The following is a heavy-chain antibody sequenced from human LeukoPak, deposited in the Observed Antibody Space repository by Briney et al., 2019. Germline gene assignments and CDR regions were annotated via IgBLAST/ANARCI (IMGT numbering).Heavy chain of an antibody. D-gene: IGHD1/OR15-1a*01. V-gene: IGHV1-69*01. J-gene: IGHJ6*03. CDR2: MIPIYGIA. CDR1: GGTFSTYA. CDR3: AREATPQTSTLYYYYYYMDV. Sequence: GSSVKVSCKASGGTFSTYAISWLRQAPGQGLEWMGGMIPIYGIANYAQKLRSRVTITADESTSTSYMEVNGLRSEDTAVYYCAREATPQTSTLYYYYYYMDVWGNGTPVTVSS.